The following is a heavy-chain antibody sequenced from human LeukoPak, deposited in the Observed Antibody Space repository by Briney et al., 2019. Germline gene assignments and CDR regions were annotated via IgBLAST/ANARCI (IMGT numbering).Heavy chain of an antibody. J-gene: IGHJ4*02. CDR3: AKRPFDSSGWYIRFDY. D-gene: IGHD6-19*01. CDR1: GFTFSSYG. Sequence: GGSLRLSCAASGFTFSSYGMHWVRQAPGKGLEWVAFIRYDGSNKYYADSVKGRFTISRDNSKNTLYLQMNSLRAEDTAVYYCAKRPFDSSGWYIRFDYWDQGTLVTVSS. CDR2: IRYDGSNK. V-gene: IGHV3-30*02.